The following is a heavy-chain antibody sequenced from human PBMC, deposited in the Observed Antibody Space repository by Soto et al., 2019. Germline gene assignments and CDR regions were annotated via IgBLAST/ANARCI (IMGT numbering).Heavy chain of an antibody. Sequence: ASVKVSCTASGYTFTSDYMHWVRQAPGQGLEWMGIINPSGGSTSYAQKFQGRVTMTRDTSTSTVYMELSSLRSEDTAVYYCARDHKGIAAYYWGQGTLVTVSS. CDR1: GYTFTSDY. CDR2: INPSGGST. D-gene: IGHD6-13*01. CDR3: ARDHKGIAAYY. J-gene: IGHJ4*02. V-gene: IGHV1-46*01.